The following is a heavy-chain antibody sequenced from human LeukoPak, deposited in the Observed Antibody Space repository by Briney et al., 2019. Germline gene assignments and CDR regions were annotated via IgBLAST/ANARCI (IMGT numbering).Heavy chain of an antibody. V-gene: IGHV1-69-2*01. D-gene: IGHD3-3*02. CDR3: ATVAMVSTAFYFDH. J-gene: IGHJ4*02. CDR2: VDPEDGRT. CDR1: GYTFIHYH. Sequence: ASVKISCKASGYTFIHYHMHWVRQAPGKALECMGRVDPEDGRTIYAERFRDRVTITADRSTDTVYLEVTRLNSDDTAVYFCATVAMVSTAFYFDHWGQGTLVTVSS.